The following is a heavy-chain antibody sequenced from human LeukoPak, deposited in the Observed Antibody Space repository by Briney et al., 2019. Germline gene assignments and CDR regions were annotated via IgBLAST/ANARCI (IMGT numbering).Heavy chain of an antibody. Sequence: SETLSLTCTVSGVSISGYYWSWIRQFPGKGLEWIGYVYYTGSTNYSPSLKSRVTISVDTSKNQSSLKLSSVTAADTAVYYCAREGFGELSHFDYWGQGTLVTVSS. CDR2: VYYTGST. J-gene: IGHJ4*02. V-gene: IGHV4-59*12. CDR3: AREGFGELSHFDY. CDR1: GVSISGYY. D-gene: IGHD3-10*01.